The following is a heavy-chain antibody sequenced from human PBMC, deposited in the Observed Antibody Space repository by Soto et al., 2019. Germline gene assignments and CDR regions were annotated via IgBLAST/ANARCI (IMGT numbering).Heavy chain of an antibody. V-gene: IGHV1-3*01. Sequence: ASVKVSCKASGYTFTSYGIHWVRQAPGQRLEWMGWINAANGDTKYSPKFQGRVTITRDTSASTAYMELSSLRSEDTAVYYCARDSGYGSGSSVNHYLDYWGHGTQVTVSS. D-gene: IGHD3-10*01. CDR3: ARDSGYGSGSSVNHYLDY. CDR2: INAANGDT. CDR1: GYTFTSYG. J-gene: IGHJ4*01.